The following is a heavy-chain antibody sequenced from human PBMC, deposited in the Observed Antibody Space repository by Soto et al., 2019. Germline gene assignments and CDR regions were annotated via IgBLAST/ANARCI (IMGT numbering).Heavy chain of an antibody. V-gene: IGHV4-30-2*01. CDR1: GGSLNSGGCS. J-gene: IGHJ5*02. D-gene: IGHD3-22*01. CDR3: ARGINYYDSSGDSWFDP. CDR2: IYHTGTT. Sequence: TSETLCVTCPVAGGSLNSGGCSWTWIRQPPGKGLEWIGYIYHTGTTYYNMSLKSRVTISVDRSKNQFSLKLSSVTAADTAVYYCARGINYYDSSGDSWFDPWGQGTLVTVSS.